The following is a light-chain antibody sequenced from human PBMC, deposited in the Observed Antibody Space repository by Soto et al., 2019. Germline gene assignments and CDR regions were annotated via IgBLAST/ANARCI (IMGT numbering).Light chain of an antibody. V-gene: IGLV2-11*01. CDR2: DVI. J-gene: IGLJ1*01. CDR1: SSDVGVYKY. CDR3: CFYAGDYTFV. Sequence: QSVLIQPRSVSGSPGQSVTISCTGTSSDVGVYKYVSWYRQHPGKAPKLMIYDVITRPSGVPDRFSGSKSGNTASLTISGLQAEDEADYYCCFYAGDYTFVFGSGTKLTLL.